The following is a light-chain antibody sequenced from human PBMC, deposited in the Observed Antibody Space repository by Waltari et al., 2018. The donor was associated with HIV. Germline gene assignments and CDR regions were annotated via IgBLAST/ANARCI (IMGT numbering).Light chain of an antibody. J-gene: IGLJ3*02. CDR3: SAWDSSLGAWV. CDR1: NNNVGNQG. CDR2: RDN. Sequence: QAGLTQPPSVSKALRQTATLTCTGNNNNVGNQGAAWLQQHQGNPPKLLYYRDNNRPSGISERFSASRSGSTASLTITGLQPEDEADYYCSAWDSSLGAWVFGGGTKLTIL. V-gene: IGLV10-54*04.